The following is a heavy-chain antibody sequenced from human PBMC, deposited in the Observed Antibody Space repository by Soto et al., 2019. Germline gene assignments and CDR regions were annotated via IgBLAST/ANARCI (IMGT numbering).Heavy chain of an antibody. CDR1: GGSITKFS. J-gene: IGHJ3*01. CDR3: ARDTPINPYVLVPTEMAAALEV. V-gene: IGHV1-69*06. CDR2: TIPVFGSA. Sequence: QVQLEQSGAEVKRPGSSVKVSCRPSGGSITKFSFSWVRQAPGQGLEWMGATIPVFGSAHYAQKFQGRLTIVPENSTSAVYTELTGLRSEDTAVYFCARDTPINPYVLVPTEMAAALEVWGQGMMVTVS. D-gene: IGHD3-10*02.